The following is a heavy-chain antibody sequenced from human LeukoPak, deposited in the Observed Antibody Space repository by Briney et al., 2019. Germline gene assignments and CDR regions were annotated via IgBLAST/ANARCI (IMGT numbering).Heavy chain of an antibody. D-gene: IGHD3-3*01. Sequence: ASVKVSCKASGYTFTSYGISWVRQAPGQGLEWMGRISAYNGNTNYAQKLQGRVTMTTDTSTSTAYMELRSLRSDDTAVYYCARDRERVLRFLEWLPYARYYYYGMDVWGQGTTVTVSS. CDR2: ISAYNGNT. CDR3: ARDRERVLRFLEWLPYARYYYYGMDV. V-gene: IGHV1-18*01. CDR1: GYTFTSYG. J-gene: IGHJ6*02.